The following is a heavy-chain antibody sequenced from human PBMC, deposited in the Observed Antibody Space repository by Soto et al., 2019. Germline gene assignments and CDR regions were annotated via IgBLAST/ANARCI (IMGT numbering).Heavy chain of an antibody. CDR3: ARVPIVEGYCSGGSCHAPDGEDYYYYYGMDV. J-gene: IGHJ6*02. D-gene: IGHD2-15*01. CDR1: GGSISSGDYY. CDR2: IYYSGST. Sequence: QVQLQESGPGLVKPSQTLSLTCTVSGGSISSGDYYWSWIRQPPGKGLEWIGYIYYSGSTYYNPSLKSRVTISVDTSKNQFSLKLSSVTAADTAVYYCARVPIVEGYCSGGSCHAPDGEDYYYYYGMDVWGQGTTVTVSS. V-gene: IGHV4-30-4*01.